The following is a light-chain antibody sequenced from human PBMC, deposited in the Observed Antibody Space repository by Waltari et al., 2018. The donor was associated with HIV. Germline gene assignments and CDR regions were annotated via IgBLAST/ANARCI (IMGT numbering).Light chain of an antibody. V-gene: IGLV2-14*03. Sequence: LTQPASVSGSPGQSITISCTGTNGDIGGYDFVSWYQQYPGKAPKFIIYEVRNRPSRVSHRFSGSKSGNTASLTISGLQAEDEATYYCSSYTHSRTLWVFGGGTRLTVL. CDR3: SSYTHSRTLWV. CDR2: EVR. CDR1: NGDIGGYDF. J-gene: IGLJ3*02.